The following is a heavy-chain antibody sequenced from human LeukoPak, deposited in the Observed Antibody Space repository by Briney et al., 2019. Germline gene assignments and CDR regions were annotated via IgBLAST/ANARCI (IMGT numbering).Heavy chain of an antibody. J-gene: IGHJ6*02. CDR3: TRSFDYDFWSGLYYYYYYGMDV. V-gene: IGHV3-49*04. D-gene: IGHD3-3*01. CDR2: IRSKAYGGTT. CDR1: GFTFGDYA. Sequence: PGGSLRLSCTASGFTFGDYAMSWVRQAPGKGLEWVGFIRSKAYGGTTEYAASVKGRFTISRDDSKSIAYLQMNSLKTEDTAVYYCTRSFDYDFWSGLYYYYYYGMDVWGQGTTVTVSS.